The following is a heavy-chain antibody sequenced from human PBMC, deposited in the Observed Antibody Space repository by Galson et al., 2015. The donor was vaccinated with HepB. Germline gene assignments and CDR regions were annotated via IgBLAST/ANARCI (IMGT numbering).Heavy chain of an antibody. V-gene: IGHV3-23*01. J-gene: IGHJ5*02. D-gene: IGHD6-19*01. CDR2: ISGSGGST. CDR3: AKARDSSAWARFDP. Sequence: SLRLSCAASGFTVSIYYMSWVRQAPGKGLEWVSVISGSGGSTYYADSVKGRFTISRDNSKNTLYLQMNSLRAEDTAVYYCAKARDSSAWARFDPWGQGTLVTVSS. CDR1: GFTVSIYY.